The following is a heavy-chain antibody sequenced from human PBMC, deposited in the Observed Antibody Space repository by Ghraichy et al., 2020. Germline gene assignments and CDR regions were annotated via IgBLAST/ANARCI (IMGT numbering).Heavy chain of an antibody. CDR1: GFTFSRYW. Sequence: GESLNISCAASGFTFSRYWMSWVRQAPGKGLEWVANIKQDGSEKYYVDSVKGRFTISRDNAENSLYLQMNSLRAEDTAVYYCARVYAANYFDYWGQGTLVTVSS. CDR3: ARVYAANYFDY. D-gene: IGHD2-15*01. J-gene: IGHJ4*02. CDR2: IKQDGSEK. V-gene: IGHV3-7*03.